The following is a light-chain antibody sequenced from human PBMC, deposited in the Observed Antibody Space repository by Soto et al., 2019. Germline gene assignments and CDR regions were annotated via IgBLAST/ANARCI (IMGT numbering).Light chain of an antibody. CDR3: QQYNNWPPAT. V-gene: IGKV3-15*01. CDR1: QSVSSN. CDR2: GAS. Sequence: EIVMTQSPATLSVSPGERATLSCRASQSVSSNFAWYQQKPGQAPRLLIYGASTRTTGIPARFSGSGSGTDFPITISSLQPEDFAVYYWQQYNNWPPATFGRGTKVEIK. J-gene: IGKJ1*01.